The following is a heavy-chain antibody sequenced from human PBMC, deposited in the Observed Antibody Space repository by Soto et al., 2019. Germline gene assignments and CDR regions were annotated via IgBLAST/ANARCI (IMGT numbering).Heavy chain of an antibody. V-gene: IGHV3-74*01. J-gene: IGHJ4*02. Sequence: EVQLVESGGGLVQPGGSLRLSCAASGFTFSSYWMHWVRQAPGKGLVWVSGINGDGSTTTYADSVKGRFIISRDNAMNMLYLQMDSLTAEDTAVYYCSRPRYDGSGTPFDHWGQGTLVTVSS. D-gene: IGHD3-22*01. CDR3: SRPRYDGSGTPFDH. CDR1: GFTFSSYW. CDR2: INGDGSTT.